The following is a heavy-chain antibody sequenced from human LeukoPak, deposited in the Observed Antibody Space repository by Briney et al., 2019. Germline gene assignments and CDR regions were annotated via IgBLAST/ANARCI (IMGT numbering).Heavy chain of an antibody. Sequence: SETLSLTCTVSGGCISSYYWSWIRQPPGKGLEWIGYIYYTGSTRYNPSLKSRVTISVDTSKNQFSLKLSSVTAADTVVYYCAKHDRKDSGNYYADYWGQGTLVTVSS. V-gene: IGHV4-59*08. CDR2: IYYTGST. D-gene: IGHD3-10*01. CDR1: GGCISSYY. J-gene: IGHJ4*02. CDR3: AKHDRKDSGNYYADY.